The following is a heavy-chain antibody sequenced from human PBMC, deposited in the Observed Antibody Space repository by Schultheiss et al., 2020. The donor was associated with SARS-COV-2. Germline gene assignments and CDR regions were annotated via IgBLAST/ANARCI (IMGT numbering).Heavy chain of an antibody. CDR1: GFTFSSYW. J-gene: IGHJ4*02. CDR2: ISSSDTI. Sequence: GGSLRLSCAASGFTFSSYWMSWVRQAPGKGLEWVSSISSSDTIYYADSVKGRFTISRDNAKNSLYLQMNSLRAEDTAVYYCARNRLPYCGGDCYSSFDYWGQGTLVTVSS. CDR3: ARNRLPYCGGDCYSSFDY. V-gene: IGHV3-69-1*01. D-gene: IGHD2-21*02.